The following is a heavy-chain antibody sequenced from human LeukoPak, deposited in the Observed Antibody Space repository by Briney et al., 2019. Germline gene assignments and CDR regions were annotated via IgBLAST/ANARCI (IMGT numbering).Heavy chain of an antibody. Sequence: SETLSLTCTVSGGSISSSSYYWGWIRQPPGKGLEWIGSIYYSGSTNYNPSLKSRVTISVDTSKNQFSLKLSSVTAADTAVYYCARDLGYDSSGYHLGYWGQGTLVTVSS. V-gene: IGHV4-39*07. CDR2: IYYSGST. CDR3: ARDLGYDSSGYHLGY. CDR1: GGSISSSSYY. D-gene: IGHD3-22*01. J-gene: IGHJ4*02.